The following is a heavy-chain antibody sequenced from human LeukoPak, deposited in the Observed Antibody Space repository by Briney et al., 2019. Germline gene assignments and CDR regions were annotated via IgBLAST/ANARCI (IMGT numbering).Heavy chain of an antibody. CDR3: ARGGVSRFDY. D-gene: IGHD3-3*01. J-gene: IGHJ4*02. CDR2: IKQDGSEK. Sequence: PGGSLRLSCAASGFTFSSHWMSWVRQAPGKGLEWVANIKQDGSEKYFVDSVKGRFTISRDNAKNSLYLQMNSLRAEDTAVYYCARGGVSRFDYWGQGTLVTVSS. CDR1: GFTFSSHW. V-gene: IGHV3-7*01.